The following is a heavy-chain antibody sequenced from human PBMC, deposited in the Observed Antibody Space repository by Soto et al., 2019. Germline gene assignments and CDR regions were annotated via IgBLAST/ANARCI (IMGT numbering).Heavy chain of an antibody. J-gene: IGHJ4*02. D-gene: IGHD3-22*01. CDR1: GFSFSSYW. Sequence: PGGSLRLSCAASGFSFSSYWMHWFRQAPGKGPVWVSQINLDGTTTNYADSVKGRFTISRDNAKNTLYLQMNSLRAEDTAVYYCAKDLEPYDSSLYYFDYWGQGTLVTVSS. CDR2: INLDGTTT. CDR3: AKDLEPYDSSLYYFDY. V-gene: IGHV3-74*01.